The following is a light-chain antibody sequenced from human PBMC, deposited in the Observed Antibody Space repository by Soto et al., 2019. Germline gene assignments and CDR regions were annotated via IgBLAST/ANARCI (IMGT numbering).Light chain of an antibody. Sequence: DIQMTQSPSSLSASVGDRVTITCRASQGISNYLAWYQQKPGKVPKLLIYAASTLQSGVPSRFSGSGSGTDFTLTISSLQTEDVATYYCKKYNSAPWTFGQGNKVEIK. CDR3: KKYNSAPWT. CDR2: AAS. V-gene: IGKV1-27*01. J-gene: IGKJ1*01. CDR1: QGISNY.